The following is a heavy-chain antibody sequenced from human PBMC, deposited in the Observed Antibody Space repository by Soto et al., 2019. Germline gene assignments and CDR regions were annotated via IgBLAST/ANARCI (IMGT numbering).Heavy chain of an antibody. CDR3: ARSPRSYYDFWSGYYGNWFDP. CDR2: IYYSGST. V-gene: IGHV4-59*01. D-gene: IGHD3-3*01. Sequence: SETLSLTCTVSGGSISSYYWSWIRQPPGKGLGWIGYIYYSGSTNYNPSLKSRVTISVDTSKNQFSLKLSSVTAADTAVYYCARSPRSYYDFWSGYYGNWFDPWGQGTLVTVSS. CDR1: GGSISSYY. J-gene: IGHJ5*02.